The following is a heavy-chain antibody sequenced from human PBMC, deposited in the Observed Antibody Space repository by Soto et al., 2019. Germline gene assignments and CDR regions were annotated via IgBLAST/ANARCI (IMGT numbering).Heavy chain of an antibody. CDR3: ATYNSRVSDV. J-gene: IGHJ6*02. CDR2: ISGSSGNT. D-gene: IGHD1-20*01. Sequence: GGSLRLSCAASGFTFSTYSMNWVRQAPGKGLEWVSYISGSSGNTYYADSVKGRFTISRDNPKDTLYLQMNSLRAEDTAVYYCATYNSRVSDVWGQGTTVTVSS. CDR1: GFTFSTYS. V-gene: IGHV3-23*01.